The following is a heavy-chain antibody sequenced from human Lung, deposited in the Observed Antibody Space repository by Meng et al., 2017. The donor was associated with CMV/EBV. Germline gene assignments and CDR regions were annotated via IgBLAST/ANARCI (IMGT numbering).Heavy chain of an antibody. D-gene: IGHD2-2*01. CDR2: INHSGST. Sequence: GSLRLXCAVYGGSFSGYYWSWIRQPPGKGLEWIGEINHSGSTNYNPSLKSRVTISVDTSKNQFSLKLSSVTAADTAVYYCARLGYCSSTSCYPGNYYYGMDVWXQGTTVTVSS. J-gene: IGHJ6*02. CDR1: GGSFSGYY. V-gene: IGHV4-34*01. CDR3: ARLGYCSSTSCYPGNYYYGMDV.